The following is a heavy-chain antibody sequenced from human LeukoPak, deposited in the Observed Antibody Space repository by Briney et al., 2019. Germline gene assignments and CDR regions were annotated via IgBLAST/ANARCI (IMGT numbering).Heavy chain of an antibody. CDR1: GGSISSYY. Sequence: SQTLSLTCTVSGGSISSYYWSWIRQPPGKGLEWIAYISDIGSINYNPSLKSRVTISLDTSKNQFSLKLSSVTAADTAVYYCAGHHPRNTVDFWGQGTLVTVSS. J-gene: IGHJ4*02. CDR2: ISDIGSI. D-gene: IGHD2-8*02. CDR3: AGHHPRNTVDF. V-gene: IGHV4-59*08.